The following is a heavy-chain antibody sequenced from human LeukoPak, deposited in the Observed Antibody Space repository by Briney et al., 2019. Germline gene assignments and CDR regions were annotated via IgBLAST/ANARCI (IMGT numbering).Heavy chain of an antibody. CDR2: IYTSGST. CDR1: GGSISSYY. J-gene: IGHJ6*03. CDR3: ARGEVLRFLERPASYMDV. D-gene: IGHD3-3*01. V-gene: IGHV4-4*07. Sequence: PSETLSLTCTVSGGSISSYYWSWIRQPAGKGLEWIGRIYTSGSTNYNPSLKSRVTMSVDTSKNQFSLKLSSVTAADTAVYYCARGEVLRFLERPASYMDVWGKGTTVTVSS.